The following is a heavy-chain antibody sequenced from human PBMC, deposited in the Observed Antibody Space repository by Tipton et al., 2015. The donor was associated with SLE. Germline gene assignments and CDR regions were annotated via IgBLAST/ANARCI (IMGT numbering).Heavy chain of an antibody. CDR3: VVCSPSGCAYFDY. V-gene: IGHV4-4*07. J-gene: IGHJ4*02. CDR2: VYTGGHT. Sequence: TLSLTCTVSGGSVSRYYWGWIRQPAGKGLEWIGRVYTGGHTKYNPSLASRVTFSVATSKGQFSLRLISVTAADTAVYYCVVCSPSGCAYFDYWGQGRLVTVSS. D-gene: IGHD2-15*01. CDR1: GGSVSRYY.